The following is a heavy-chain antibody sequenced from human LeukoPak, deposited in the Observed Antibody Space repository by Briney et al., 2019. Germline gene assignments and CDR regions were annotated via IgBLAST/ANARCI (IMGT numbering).Heavy chain of an antibody. J-gene: IGHJ4*02. CDR2: IDWDDDK. Sequence: CPTLVNPTQTLTLTCTFSGFSLSTSGMCVSWIRQPPGKALEWLARIDWDDDKYYNTSLKTRLTISKDTSKNQVVLTMTNIYPVDTATYYCARAFPTVTTFDYWGQGTLVTVSS. CDR3: ARAFPTVTTFDY. CDR1: GFSLSTSGMC. D-gene: IGHD4-17*01. V-gene: IGHV2-70*11.